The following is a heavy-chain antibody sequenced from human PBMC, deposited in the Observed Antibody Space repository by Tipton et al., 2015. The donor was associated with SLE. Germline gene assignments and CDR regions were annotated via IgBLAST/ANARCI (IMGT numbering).Heavy chain of an antibody. J-gene: IGHJ4*02. CDR3: ARHRGSFTVSDYLDY. V-gene: IGHV4-39*07. D-gene: IGHD3-10*01. CDR2: IYYSGNT. Sequence: TLSLTCTVSGGSISITSYYWGWIRQSPGKGLEWIGNIYYSGNTYYSLSLESRVTISVDTSKNQFSLKLSSVTAADTAVYYCARHRGSFTVSDYLDYWGQGTLVTVSS. CDR1: GGSISITSYY.